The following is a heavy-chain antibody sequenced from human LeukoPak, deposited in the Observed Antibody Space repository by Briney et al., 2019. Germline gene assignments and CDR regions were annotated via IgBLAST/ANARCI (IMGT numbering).Heavy chain of an antibody. Sequence: SETLSLTCTVSGGSISSYYWSWIRQPPGKGLEWIGYIYYSGSTNYNPSLKSRVTISVDTSKNQFSLKLSSVTAADTAVYYCARERNLVTTTPLYYYYYYMDVWGKGTTVTVSS. CDR2: IYYSGST. CDR1: GGSISSYY. V-gene: IGHV4-59*01. D-gene: IGHD4-11*01. CDR3: ARERNLVTTTPLYYYYYYMDV. J-gene: IGHJ6*03.